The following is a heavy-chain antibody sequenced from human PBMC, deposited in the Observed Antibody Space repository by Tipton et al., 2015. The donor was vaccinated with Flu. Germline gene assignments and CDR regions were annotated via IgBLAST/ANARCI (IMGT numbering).Heavy chain of an antibody. CDR3: ARLGSSGYDPRTGPHFDY. CDR1: GGSISSSTYY. CDR2: VYYSGST. D-gene: IGHD3-22*01. V-gene: IGHV4-39*01. J-gene: IGHJ4*02. Sequence: GSLRLSCTVSGGSISSSTYYWGWIRQPPGKGLEWIGRVYYSGSTYYNPSLKSRVTMSVDTSKNQFSLRLTSVTAADTAVYYCARLGSSGYDPRTGPHFDYWGQGILVTVSS.